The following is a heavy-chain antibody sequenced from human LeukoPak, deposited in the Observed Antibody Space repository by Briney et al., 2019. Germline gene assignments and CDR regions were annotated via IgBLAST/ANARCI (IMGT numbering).Heavy chain of an antibody. CDR3: ARLGGYCSGDACLYWFDP. CDR1: GYTFTSYA. CDR2: INTKTGNA. J-gene: IGHJ5*02. D-gene: IGHD2-15*01. V-gene: IGHV7-4-1*01. Sequence: ASVKVSCKASGYTFTSYAMNWVRQAPGQGLEWMGWINTKTGNATYAQGFTGRFVFSLDSSVSTAYLQIYSLKPEDTAVYYCARLGGYCSGDACLYWFDPWGQGTQVTVSS.